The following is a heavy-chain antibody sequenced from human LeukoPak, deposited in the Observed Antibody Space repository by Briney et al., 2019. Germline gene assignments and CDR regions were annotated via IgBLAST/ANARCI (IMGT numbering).Heavy chain of an antibody. CDR1: GFTFGDYA. CDR3: TRENDYSNNFDY. V-gene: IGHV3-49*04. CDR2: IRSKAYGGTT. D-gene: IGHD4-11*01. Sequence: PGRSLRLSCTASGFTFGDYAMSWVRQAPGKGLKWVGFIRSKAYGGTTEYAASVKGRFTISRDDSKSIAYLQINSLKTEDTAVYYCTRENDYSNNFDYWGQGTLVTVSS. J-gene: IGHJ4*02.